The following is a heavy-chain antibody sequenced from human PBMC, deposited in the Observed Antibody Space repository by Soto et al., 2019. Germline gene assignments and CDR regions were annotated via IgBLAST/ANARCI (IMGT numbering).Heavy chain of an antibody. J-gene: IGHJ4*02. CDR2: INTGNGNT. Sequence: ASVKVSCKASGYTLTSYSMHWVRHAPRRRLEWMGWINTGNGNTKYSRKFQGRVTITRDTSASTAYMELSSLRSEDTAVYYCARGGLIRGVLYYWGQGTLVTVSS. D-gene: IGHD3-10*01. CDR1: GYTLTSYS. CDR3: ARGGLIRGVLYY. V-gene: IGHV1-3*04.